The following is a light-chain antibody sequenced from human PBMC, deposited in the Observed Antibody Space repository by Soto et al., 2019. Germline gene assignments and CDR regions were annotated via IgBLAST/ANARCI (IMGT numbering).Light chain of an antibody. V-gene: IGKV3-20*01. Sequence: EIVLTQSPGSLSLSPGEGSTLSCMASETIKKNYLAWYQQQPGQAPRLLIYAASRRATGIPDRFSGGGSGTDFTLTISRLEPEDIAVFYCQQYAESPITFGQGTRLEIK. CDR2: AAS. J-gene: IGKJ5*01. CDR1: ETIKKNY. CDR3: QQYAESPIT.